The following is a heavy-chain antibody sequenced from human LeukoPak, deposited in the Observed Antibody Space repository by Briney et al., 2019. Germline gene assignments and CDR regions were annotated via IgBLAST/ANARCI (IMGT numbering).Heavy chain of an antibody. CDR2: INHSGST. CDR1: GGSFSGYY. V-gene: IGHV4-34*01. Sequence: PPETLSLTCAVYGGSFSGYYWSWIRQPPWKGLEWIGEINHSGSTNYNPSLKSRVTISVDTSKNQFSLKLSSVTAADTAVYYCARQSLIAAADYWGQGTLVTVSS. J-gene: IGHJ4*02. CDR3: ARQSLIAAADY. D-gene: IGHD6-13*01.